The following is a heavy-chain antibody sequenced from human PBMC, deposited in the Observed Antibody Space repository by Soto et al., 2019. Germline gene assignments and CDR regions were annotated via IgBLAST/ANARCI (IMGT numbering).Heavy chain of an antibody. J-gene: IGHJ4*02. CDR3: AHRAGLYGNWNGGSFDF. D-gene: IGHD1-1*01. V-gene: IGHV3-23*01. CDR1: GFTFSSYA. Sequence: PGGSLRLSCAASGFTFSSYAMSWVRQAPGKGLEWVSAISGSGGSTYYADSVKSRLTITKDTSKNQVVLTLTNVDPLDTATYYCAHRAGLYGNWNGGSFDFWGQGVLVTVSS. CDR2: ISGSGGST.